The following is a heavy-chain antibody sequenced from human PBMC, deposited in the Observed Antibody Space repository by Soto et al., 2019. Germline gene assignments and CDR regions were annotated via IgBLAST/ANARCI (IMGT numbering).Heavy chain of an antibody. Sequence: GGSLRLSCAASGFTVSSNYMSWVRQAPGKGLEWVSVIYSGGSTYYADSVKGRFTISRDNSKNTLYLQMNSLRAEDTAVYYCARGDDYSNPGLDYWGQGTLVTVSS. J-gene: IGHJ4*02. CDR1: GFTVSSNY. V-gene: IGHV3-66*01. CDR2: IYSGGST. D-gene: IGHD4-4*01. CDR3: ARGDDYSNPGLDY.